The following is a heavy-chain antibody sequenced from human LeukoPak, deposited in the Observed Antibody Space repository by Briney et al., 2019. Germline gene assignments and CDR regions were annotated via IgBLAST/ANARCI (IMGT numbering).Heavy chain of an antibody. CDR3: ARGRGSGSYYNSPGRFDP. D-gene: IGHD3-10*01. Sequence: GGSLRLSCAASGFTFSSYAMHWVRQAPGNGLEWVAVISYDGSNKYYADSVKGRFTISRDNSKNTLYLQMNSLRAEDTAVYYCARGRGSGSYYNSPGRFDPWGQGTLVTVSS. CDR1: GFTFSSYA. J-gene: IGHJ5*02. V-gene: IGHV3-30-3*01. CDR2: ISYDGSNK.